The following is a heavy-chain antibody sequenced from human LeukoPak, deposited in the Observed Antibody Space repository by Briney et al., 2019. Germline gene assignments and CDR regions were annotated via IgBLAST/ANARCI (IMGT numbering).Heavy chain of an antibody. CDR2: IKPDGTTK. CDR3: ARSIPYGTTWYGRSDY. J-gene: IGHJ4*02. D-gene: IGHD6-13*01. V-gene: IGHV3-7*03. CDR1: GFPFSSYS. Sequence: GGSLRLSCAASGFPFSSYSMTWVRQAPGKGLEWVANIKPDGTTKFYADSVKGRFTISRDNALNSLYLQMNSLRAEDTAIYYCARSIPYGTTWYGRSDYWGQGTLVTVSS.